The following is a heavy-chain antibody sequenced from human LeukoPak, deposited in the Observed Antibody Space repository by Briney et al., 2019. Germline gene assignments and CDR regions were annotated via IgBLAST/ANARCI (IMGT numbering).Heavy chain of an antibody. CDR2: IYYSGST. J-gene: IGHJ4*02. V-gene: IGHV4-39*01. Sequence: PSETLSPTCTVSGDFISSSSYYWGWIGQPPGKGLEWIGNIYYSGSTQYNPPLKSRVTISVDTSKNQFSLKLNSVTAADTAVYCCARIYGSGSYYMRDYYFDYWGQGTLVTVSS. CDR1: GDFISSSSYY. D-gene: IGHD3-10*01. CDR3: ARIYGSGSYYMRDYYFDY.